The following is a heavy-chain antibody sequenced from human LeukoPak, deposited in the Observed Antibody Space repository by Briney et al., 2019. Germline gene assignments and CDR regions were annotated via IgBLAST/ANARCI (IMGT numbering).Heavy chain of an antibody. CDR2: IHPNSGDT. V-gene: IGHV1-2*02. CDR1: GYTFTGYY. J-gene: IGHJ1*01. CDR3: ARLAAVPG. Sequence: GASVKVSCKASGYTFTGYYLHGVRQAPGQRFEWMGCIHPNSGDTNYAQKFQGRVTITRDTSISTAYMELSSLSSDDTAVYYCARLAAVPGWGQGPLVSVSS. D-gene: IGHD6-19*01.